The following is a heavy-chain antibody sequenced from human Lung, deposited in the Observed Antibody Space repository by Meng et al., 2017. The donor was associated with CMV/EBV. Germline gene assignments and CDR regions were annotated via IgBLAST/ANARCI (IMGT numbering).Heavy chain of an antibody. Sequence: VQLVGCGGGLVKLGGSLQLSCATFGFSVNDKYMSWVRKPPGKGLEWVSIIYRGDNTYYADSVKGRFTVSRDNSKNTMYLQMNSLRVEDTAVYYCTGDSQLHPNLDYWGQGTLVTVSS. CDR3: TGDSQLHPNLDY. CDR1: GFSVNDKY. J-gene: IGHJ4*02. V-gene: IGHV3-66*01. CDR2: IYRGDNT. D-gene: IGHD3-10*01.